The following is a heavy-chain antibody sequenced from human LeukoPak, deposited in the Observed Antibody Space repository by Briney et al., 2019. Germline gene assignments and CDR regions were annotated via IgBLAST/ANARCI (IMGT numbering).Heavy chain of an antibody. D-gene: IGHD5-12*01. CDR2: IYSGGST. V-gene: IGHV3-53*01. Sequence: GGSLRLSCAASGFTVSSNYMSWVRQAPGKGLEWVSVIYSGGSTYYADSVKGRFTISRVNSKNTLYLQMNSLRAEDTAVYYCASNSGYDLDYYYMDVWGKGTTVTVSS. CDR3: ASNSGYDLDYYYMDV. J-gene: IGHJ6*03. CDR1: GFTVSSNY.